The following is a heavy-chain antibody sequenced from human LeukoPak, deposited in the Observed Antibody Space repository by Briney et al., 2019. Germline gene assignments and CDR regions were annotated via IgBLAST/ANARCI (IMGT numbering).Heavy chain of an antibody. CDR3: ATKGSGWYDGFDY. CDR1: GYTFTTYG. D-gene: IGHD6-19*01. Sequence: ASVKVSCKASGYTFTTYGISWVRQAPGQGLEWMGWINPNSGGTNYAQKFQGRVTMTEDTSTDTAYMELSSLRSEDTAVYYCATKGSGWYDGFDYWGQGTLVTVSS. CDR2: INPNSGGT. V-gene: IGHV1-18*01. J-gene: IGHJ4*02.